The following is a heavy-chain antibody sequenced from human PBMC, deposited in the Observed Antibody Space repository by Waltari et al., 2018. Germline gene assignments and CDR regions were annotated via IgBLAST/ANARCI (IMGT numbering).Heavy chain of an antibody. V-gene: IGHV3-23*01. Sequence: EVPLLEFGGGLVQPGGSLSLSCAASGFPFSSYAMHWFRQAPGKGLEWVAAISGSGCSTYYADSVKGRFTISRDKSKNTLYLQMNSLRAEDTAVYYCARVRSYHWYFDLWGRGTLVTVSS. CDR2: ISGSGCST. CDR3: ARVRSYHWYFDL. CDR1: GFPFSSYA. J-gene: IGHJ2*01. D-gene: IGHD1-26*01.